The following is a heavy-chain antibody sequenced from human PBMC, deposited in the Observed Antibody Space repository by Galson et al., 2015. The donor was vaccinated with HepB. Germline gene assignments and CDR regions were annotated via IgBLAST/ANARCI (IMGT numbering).Heavy chain of an antibody. CDR2: ISYDGQNE. CDR1: GFSFSHSA. D-gene: IGHD3-3*01. J-gene: IGHJ6*02. V-gene: IGHV3-30*04. CDR3: AREAPLGQQFVLWKNYYYYNAMDV. Sequence: SLRLSCAASGFSFSHSAMHWVRQPPGKGLQWLAVISYDGQNEYYADSVKGRFTISRDSSKNTVYLQMNSLRPEDTAVYYCAREAPLGQQFVLWKNYYYYNAMDVWGPGTTVIVSS.